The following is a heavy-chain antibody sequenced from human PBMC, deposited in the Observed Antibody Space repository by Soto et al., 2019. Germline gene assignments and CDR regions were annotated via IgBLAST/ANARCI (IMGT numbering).Heavy chain of an antibody. CDR1: GGSISRGGYY. D-gene: IGHD5-12*01. Sequence: QVQLQESGPGLVKPSQTLSLTCTVSGGSISRGGYYYNWIRQLPGKGLEWIGYIYHSGSTNYNPSLKSRVTISVDTSNNQVALELSSVTAADTAVYYCARDGAGGYGLGWFDPWGQGTLVTVSS. CDR2: IYHSGST. J-gene: IGHJ5*02. V-gene: IGHV4-31*03. CDR3: ARDGAGGYGLGWFDP.